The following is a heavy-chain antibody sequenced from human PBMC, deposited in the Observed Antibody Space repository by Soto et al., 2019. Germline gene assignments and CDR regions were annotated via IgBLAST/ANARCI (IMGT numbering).Heavy chain of an antibody. D-gene: IGHD1-26*01. CDR2: IYYSGST. CDR1: GGSISSDGYY. Sequence: QVQLQESGPGQVKPSQTLYLTCTVSGGSISSDGYYWSWIRQHPGKGLEWIGYIYYSGSTYYNPSLKNRVTISVDTSKNQFSLKLSSVTAADTAVYYCAGIYSGSPGGTLRYWGQGTLVTVSS. CDR3: AGIYSGSPGGTLRY. J-gene: IGHJ4*02. V-gene: IGHV4-31*03.